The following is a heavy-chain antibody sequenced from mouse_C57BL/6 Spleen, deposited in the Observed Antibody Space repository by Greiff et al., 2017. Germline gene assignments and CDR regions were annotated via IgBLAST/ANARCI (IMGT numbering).Heavy chain of an antibody. Sequence: VQLQQSGPELVKPGASVKISCKASGYTFTDYYMNWVKQSHGKSLEWIGDINPNNGGTSYNQKFKGKATLTVDKSSSTAYMELRSLTSEDSAVYYCERDGWSGDYWGQGTTLTVSS. J-gene: IGHJ2*01. CDR1: GYTFTDYY. CDR3: ERDGWSGDY. V-gene: IGHV1-26*01. D-gene: IGHD1-1*02. CDR2: INPNNGGT.